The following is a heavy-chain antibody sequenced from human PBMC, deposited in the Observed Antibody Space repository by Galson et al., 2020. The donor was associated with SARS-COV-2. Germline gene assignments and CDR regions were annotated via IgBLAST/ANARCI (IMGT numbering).Heavy chain of an antibody. J-gene: IGHJ4*02. CDR1: GFTFSSYT. V-gene: IGHV3-48*02. CDR2: ISSSSGTI. Sequence: GGSLRLSCAASGFTFSSYTMNWVRQAPGKGLEWVSYISSSSGTIYYADSVKGRFTISRDNAKNSLYLQMSSLRDEDTAVYYCARVLGATDLGYWGQGTLVTGSS. CDR3: ARVLGATDLGY. D-gene: IGHD3-16*01.